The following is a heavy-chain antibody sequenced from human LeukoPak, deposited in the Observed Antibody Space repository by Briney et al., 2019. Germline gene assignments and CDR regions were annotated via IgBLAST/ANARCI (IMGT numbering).Heavy chain of an antibody. CDR1: GYIFNGHF. D-gene: IGHD2-2*01. J-gene: IGHJ5*02. CDR3: ARDDGVVTRQHNWFDP. V-gene: IGHV1-2*06. Sequence: ASVKVSCKASGYIFNGHFMHWVRQAPGQGLEWMGRINPNSGATNYAQKFQGRVTVTRDTSISTAYLELSRLTSDDTAVYHRARDDGVVTRQHNWFDPWGQGTLVTVSA. CDR2: INPNSGAT.